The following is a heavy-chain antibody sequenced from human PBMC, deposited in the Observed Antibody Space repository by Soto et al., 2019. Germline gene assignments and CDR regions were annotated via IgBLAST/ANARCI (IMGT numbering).Heavy chain of an antibody. CDR3: AKERGWGIYYFAF. Sequence: GGSLRLSCAASGFTFDIQGMHWVRQAPGKGLEWVAVVWYDGSEKYYADSVKGRFTASRDNSKSTLYLQMNSLRPEDTAVYYYAKERGWGIYYFAFGGQGALVPAPQ. CDR2: VWYDGSEK. J-gene: IGHJ4*02. V-gene: IGHV3-33*06. D-gene: IGHD3-10*01. CDR1: GFTFDIQG.